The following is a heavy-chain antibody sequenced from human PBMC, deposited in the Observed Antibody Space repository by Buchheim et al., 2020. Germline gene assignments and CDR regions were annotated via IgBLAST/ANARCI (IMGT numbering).Heavy chain of an antibody. Sequence: EVQLVESGGGLGQPGGSLRLSCAASGFTFSRYWMHWVRQVPGKGLVWVSRIKSDGRSTGYADSVKGRFTISRDNAKNTLYLQMNSLRAEDTAVYYCARDRGADDVFDIWGQGT. CDR1: GFTFSRYW. CDR3: ARDRGADDVFDI. V-gene: IGHV3-74*01. D-gene: IGHD3-10*01. CDR2: IKSDGRST. J-gene: IGHJ3*02.